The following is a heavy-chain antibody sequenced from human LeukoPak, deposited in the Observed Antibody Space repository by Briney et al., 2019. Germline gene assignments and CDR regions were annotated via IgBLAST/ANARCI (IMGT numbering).Heavy chain of an antibody. Sequence: SETLSLTCAVYGGSFSGYYWSRIRQPPGKGLEWIGEINHSGSTNYNPSLKSRVTISVDTSKNQFSLKLSSVTAADTAVYYCARGRRVVVVVAAIPSMDVWGKGTTVTVSS. CDR3: ARGRRVVVVVAAIPSMDV. V-gene: IGHV4-34*01. D-gene: IGHD2-15*01. J-gene: IGHJ6*03. CDR1: GGSFSGYY. CDR2: INHSGST.